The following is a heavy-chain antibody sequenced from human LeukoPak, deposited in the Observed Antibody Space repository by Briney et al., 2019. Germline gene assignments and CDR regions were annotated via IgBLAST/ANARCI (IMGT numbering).Heavy chain of an antibody. D-gene: IGHD1-1*01. CDR3: AKAWTY. J-gene: IGHJ4*02. V-gene: IGHV3-30*18. CDR1: GFTFSSYV. CDR2: ISYDGSKK. Sequence: PGGSLRLSCAASGFTFSSYVMHWVRQAPGKGLEWVAVISYDGSKKLYADSVKGRFTISRDNSKYTVYLQMYSLRVGDTAVYYCAKAWTYWGQGTLVTVSS.